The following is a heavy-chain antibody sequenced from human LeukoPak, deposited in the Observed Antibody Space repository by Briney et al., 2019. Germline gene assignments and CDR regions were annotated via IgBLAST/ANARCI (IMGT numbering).Heavy chain of an antibody. V-gene: IGHV3-7*01. J-gene: IGHJ3*02. CDR1: EFTFSTYW. Sequence: GGSLRLSCAASEFTFSTYWMTWVRQAPGKGLEWVADIKQDGSEKYYVDSVKGRFTISRDNAKNSLHLQMSSLRAEDTAVYYCASFGILVSWGAFDIWGQGTMVTVSS. D-gene: IGHD5/OR15-5a*01. CDR3: ASFGILVSWGAFDI. CDR2: IKQDGSEK.